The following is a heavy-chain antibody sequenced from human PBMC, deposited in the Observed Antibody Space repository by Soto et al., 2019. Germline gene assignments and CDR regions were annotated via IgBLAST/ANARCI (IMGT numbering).Heavy chain of an antibody. J-gene: IGHJ4*02. Sequence: ASVKVSCKASGYTFTGYYMHWVRQAPGQGLEWMGWINPNSGDTNYAQKFQGRVTMTRDTSISTAYMELSRLRSDDTAVYYCATNTAVVNGFGYWGQGTLVTVS. CDR1: GYTFTGYY. CDR2: INPNSGDT. CDR3: ATNTAVVNGFGY. V-gene: IGHV1-2*02. D-gene: IGHD5-18*01.